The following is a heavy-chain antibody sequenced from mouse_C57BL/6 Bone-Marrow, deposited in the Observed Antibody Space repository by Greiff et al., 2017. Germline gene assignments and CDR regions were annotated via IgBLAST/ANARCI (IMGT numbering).Heavy chain of an antibody. J-gene: IGHJ4*01. D-gene: IGHD2-12*01. CDR3: ARRGLRRRAMDY. Sequence: QVQLQQPGAELVRPGSSVKLSCKASGYTFTSYWMHWVKQRPIQGLEWIGNIDPSDSETPYNQKFKDKATLTVDKSSSTAYMQLSSLTSEDSAVXYCARRGLRRRAMDYWGQGTSVTVSS. CDR2: IDPSDSET. V-gene: IGHV1-52*01. CDR1: GYTFTSYW.